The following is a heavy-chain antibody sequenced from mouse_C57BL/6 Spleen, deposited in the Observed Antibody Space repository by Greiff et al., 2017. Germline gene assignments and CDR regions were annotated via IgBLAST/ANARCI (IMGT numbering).Heavy chain of an antibody. CDR3: TRCRCSNDYFDY. CDR2: ISRGGDYT. J-gene: IGHJ2*01. V-gene: IGHV5-9-1*02. CDR1: GFTFSSYA. Sequence: EVMLVESGEGLVKPGGSLKLSCAASGFTFSSYAMSWVRQTPEKRLEWVAYISRGGDYTDYADTVKGRFTLTIDNATNTLYLQMSSLKSEDTAVYYCTRCRCSNDYFDYWGQGTTLTVSS. D-gene: IGHD2-5*01.